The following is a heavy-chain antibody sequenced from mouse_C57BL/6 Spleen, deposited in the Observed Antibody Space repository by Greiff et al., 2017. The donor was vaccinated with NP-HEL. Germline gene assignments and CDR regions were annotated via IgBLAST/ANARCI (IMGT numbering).Heavy chain of an antibody. CDR1: GYTFTSYW. J-gene: IGHJ4*01. Sequence: QVQLQQPGAELVKPGASVKMSCKASGYTFTSYWITWVKQRPGQGLEWIGDIYPGSGSTNYNEKFKSKATLTVDTSSSTAYMQLSSLTSEDSAVYSCARSGSSYYYAMDYWGQGTSVTVSS. CDR2: IYPGSGST. CDR3: ARSGSSYYYAMDY. D-gene: IGHD1-1*01. V-gene: IGHV1-55*01.